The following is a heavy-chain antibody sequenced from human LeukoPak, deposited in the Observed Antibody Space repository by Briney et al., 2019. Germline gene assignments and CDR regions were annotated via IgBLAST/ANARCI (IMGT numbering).Heavy chain of an antibody. CDR2: ISAYNGNT. D-gene: IGHD4-23*01. Sequence: ASVKVSCKASGYSFTGNYIHWVRQAPGQGLEWMGWISAYNGNTNYAQKLQGRVTMTTDTSTSTAYMELRSLRSDDTAVYYCARDPGGPDYGGEYAFDIWGQGTMVTVSS. J-gene: IGHJ3*02. CDR3: ARDPGGPDYGGEYAFDI. CDR1: GYSFTGNY. V-gene: IGHV1-18*04.